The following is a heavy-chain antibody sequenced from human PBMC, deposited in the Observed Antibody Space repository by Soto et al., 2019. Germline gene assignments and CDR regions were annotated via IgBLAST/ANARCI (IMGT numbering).Heavy chain of an antibody. D-gene: IGHD1-26*01. Sequence: PSETLSLTCTVSGGSIRSYYMSWVRQAPGKGLEWVSVIYSGGSTYYADSVKGRFTISRDNSKNTLYLQMNSLRAEDTAVYCCARDKELPGAFDIWGQGTMVT. J-gene: IGHJ3*02. CDR3: ARDKELPGAFDI. CDR2: IYSGGST. V-gene: IGHV3-66*01. CDR1: GGSIRSYY.